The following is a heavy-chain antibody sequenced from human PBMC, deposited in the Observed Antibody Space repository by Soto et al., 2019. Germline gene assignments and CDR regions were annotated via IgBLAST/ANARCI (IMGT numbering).Heavy chain of an antibody. CDR3: ARTGQDIVVGPLGSWFDP. J-gene: IGHJ5*02. D-gene: IGHD2-15*01. V-gene: IGHV4-59*01. CDR1: GGSISSYY. CDR2: IYYSGST. Sequence: SETLSLTCTASGGSISSYYWSWIRQPPGKGLEWIGYIYYSGSTNYNPSLKSRVTISVDTSKNQFSLKLSSVTAADTAVYYCARTGQDIVVGPLGSWFDPWGQGTLVTVS.